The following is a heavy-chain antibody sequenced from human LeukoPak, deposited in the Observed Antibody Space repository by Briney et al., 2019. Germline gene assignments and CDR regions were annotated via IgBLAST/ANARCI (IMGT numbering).Heavy chain of an antibody. Sequence: SVKVSCKASGGTFSSYAISWVRQAPGQGLEWMGRIIPILGIANYAQKFQGRVTITADKSTSTAYMELSSLRSEDTAVYYCARERAGEYYFDYWDQGTLVTVSS. CDR3: ARERAGEYYFDY. J-gene: IGHJ4*02. V-gene: IGHV1-69*04. D-gene: IGHD6-13*01. CDR1: GGTFSSYA. CDR2: IIPILGIA.